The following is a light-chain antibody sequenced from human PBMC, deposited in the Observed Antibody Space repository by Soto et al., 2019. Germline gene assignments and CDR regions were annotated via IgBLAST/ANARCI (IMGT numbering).Light chain of an antibody. J-gene: IGLJ3*02. CDR1: TGAVTSGYD. V-gene: IGLV7-43*01. CDR2: STN. Sequence: QAVVTQEPSLTVSPGGTVTLTCASSTGAVTSGYDPNWFQQKPGQAPRALIYSTNNKYSWTPARFSGSLLGGKAALTLSAVQPDDEADYYCLIHFPKGWVFGGGTKLTVL. CDR3: LIHFPKGWV.